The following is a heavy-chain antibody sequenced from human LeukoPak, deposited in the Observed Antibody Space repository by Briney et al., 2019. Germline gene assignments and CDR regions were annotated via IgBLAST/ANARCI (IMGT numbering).Heavy chain of an antibody. CDR1: GFTFSSYS. J-gene: IGHJ4*02. V-gene: IGHV3-21*01. Sequence: GGSLRLSCAAAGFTFSSYSMNWVRQAPGKGLEWVSSISSSSSYIYYADSVKGRFTISRDNAKNSLYLQMNSLRAEDTAVYYCANTYYDFWSGYSPFDYWGQGTLVTVSS. CDR2: ISSSSSYI. CDR3: ANTYYDFWSGYSPFDY. D-gene: IGHD3-3*01.